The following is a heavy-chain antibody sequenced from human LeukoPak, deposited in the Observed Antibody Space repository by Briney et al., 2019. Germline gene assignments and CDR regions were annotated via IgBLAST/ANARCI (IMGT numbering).Heavy chain of an antibody. V-gene: IGHV4-59*01. CDR1: GGSISSYY. Sequence: SETLSLTCTVSGGSISSYYWSWIRQPPGKGLEWIGYIYYSGSTNYNPSLKSRVTISVDTSKNQFSLKLSSVTAADTAVYYCARDYVNAGSFDYWGQGTLVTVSS. J-gene: IGHJ4*02. CDR2: IYYSGST. CDR3: ARDYVNAGSFDY. D-gene: IGHD3-10*02.